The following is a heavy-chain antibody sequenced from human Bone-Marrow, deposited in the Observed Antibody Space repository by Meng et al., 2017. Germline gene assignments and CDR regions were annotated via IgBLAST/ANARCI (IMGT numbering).Heavy chain of an antibody. V-gene: IGHV3-21*01. CDR1: GFTFSSYS. J-gene: IGHJ5*02. CDR2: ISSSSSYI. CDR3: ARDVGYYDFWSGSS. D-gene: IGHD3-3*01. Sequence: GESLKISCAASGFTFSSYSMNWVRQAPGKGLEWVSSISSSSSYIYYADSVKGRFTISRDNAKNSLYLQMNSLRAEDTAVYYCARDVGYYDFWSGSSWGQGTLVTVSS.